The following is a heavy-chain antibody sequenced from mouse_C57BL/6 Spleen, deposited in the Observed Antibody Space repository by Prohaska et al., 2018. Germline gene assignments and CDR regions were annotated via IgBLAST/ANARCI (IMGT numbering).Heavy chain of an antibody. CDR1: GYTFTSYW. D-gene: IGHD1-1*01. Sequence: QVQLQQPGAELVKPGASVKLSCKASGYTFTSYWMHWVKQRPGQGLEWIGMIHPNSGSTNYNEKFKSKATLTVDKSSSTAYMQLSSLTSEDSAVYYCAPYYYGSRSFAYWGQGTLVTVSA. CDR2: IHPNSGST. J-gene: IGHJ3*01. CDR3: APYYYGSRSFAY. V-gene: IGHV1-64*01.